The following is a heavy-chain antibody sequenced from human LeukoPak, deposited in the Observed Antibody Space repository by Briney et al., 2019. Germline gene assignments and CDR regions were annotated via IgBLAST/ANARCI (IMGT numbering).Heavy chain of an antibody. Sequence: ASVKVSCKASGYTFTSYGISWVRQAPGQGLEWMGWISAYNGNTNYAQKLQGRATMTTDTSTSTAYMELRSLRSDDTAVYYCARHTAMATPVYYYYYMDVWGKGTTVTVSS. CDR2: ISAYNGNT. CDR3: ARHTAMATPVYYYYYMDV. D-gene: IGHD5-18*01. CDR1: GYTFTSYG. J-gene: IGHJ6*03. V-gene: IGHV1-18*01.